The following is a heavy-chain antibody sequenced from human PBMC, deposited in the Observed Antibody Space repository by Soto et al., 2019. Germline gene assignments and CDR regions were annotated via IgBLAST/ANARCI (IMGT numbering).Heavy chain of an antibody. J-gene: IGHJ2*01. V-gene: IGHV5-51*01. CDR3: ARQHYNFWSGSYTGPSYCDF. CDR2: LYPGDSGT. Sequence: PGESLKISCQGSGYQFSDYWIGWVRQMPGKGLEWMGILYPGDSGTKYSPSFQGHVTFSVDTSISTAFLQWDSLQASDTAIYYCARQHYNFWSGSYTGPSYCDFWGRGTLVTVSS. D-gene: IGHD3-3*01. CDR1: GYQFSDYW.